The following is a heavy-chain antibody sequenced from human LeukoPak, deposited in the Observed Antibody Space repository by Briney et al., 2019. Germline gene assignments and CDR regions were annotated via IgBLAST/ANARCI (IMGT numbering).Heavy chain of an antibody. V-gene: IGHV3-23*01. D-gene: IGHD1-26*01. J-gene: IGHJ6*03. CDR3: ARDGYSGSYYRLYYFFMDV. CDR1: RFTFSNYV. Sequence: GGSLRLSCAASRFTFSNYVMSWVRQAPGKGLEWVSAISGSGSLTFYADSVKGRFTISRDNSENTLYLQMNSLRGEDTAVYYCARDGYSGSYYRLYYFFMDVWGKGTTVTVSS. CDR2: ISGSGSLT.